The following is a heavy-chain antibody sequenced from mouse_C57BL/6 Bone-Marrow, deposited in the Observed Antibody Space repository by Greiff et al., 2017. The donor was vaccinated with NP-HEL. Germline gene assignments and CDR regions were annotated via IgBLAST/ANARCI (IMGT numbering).Heavy chain of an antibody. D-gene: IGHD2-4*01. CDR2: INPNNGGT. J-gene: IGHJ4*01. V-gene: IGHV1-26*01. CDR3: ARATYYDYDGAMDY. CDR1: GYTFTDYY. Sequence: EFQLQQSGPELVKPGASVKISCKASGYTFTDYYMNWVKQSHGKSLEWIGDINPNNGGTSYNQKFKGKATLTVDKSSSTAYMELRSLTSEDSAVYYCARATYYDYDGAMDYWGQGTSVTVSS.